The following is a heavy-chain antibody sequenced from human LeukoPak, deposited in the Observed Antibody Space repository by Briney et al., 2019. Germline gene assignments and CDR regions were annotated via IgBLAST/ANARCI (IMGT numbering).Heavy chain of an antibody. CDR2: ISGSGGST. Sequence: SGGSLRLSCAASGFTFSDYYMSWIRQAPGKGLEWVSAISGSGGSTYYADSVKGRFTISRDNSKNTLYLQMNSLRAEDTAVYYCAKDRITMIVVVLDYWGQGTLVTVSS. CDR1: GFTFSDYY. CDR3: AKDRITMIVVVLDY. J-gene: IGHJ4*02. D-gene: IGHD3-22*01. V-gene: IGHV3-23*01.